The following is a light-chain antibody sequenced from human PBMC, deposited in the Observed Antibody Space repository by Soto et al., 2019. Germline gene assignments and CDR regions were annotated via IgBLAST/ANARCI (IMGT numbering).Light chain of an antibody. Sequence: DIQMTQSPSSLSASVGDRVTITCQASQDLSNYLCWYQVKPGKAPKLLIYDASDSEKGVPGRFSGSGSGTDFSLTISSLQPEDFATYYCQQYDSLPITFGQGTRLEIK. CDR1: QDLSNY. V-gene: IGKV1-33*01. CDR3: QQYDSLPIT. J-gene: IGKJ5*01. CDR2: DAS.